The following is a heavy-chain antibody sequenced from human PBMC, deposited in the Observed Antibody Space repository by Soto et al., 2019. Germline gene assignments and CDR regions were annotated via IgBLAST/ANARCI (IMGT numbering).Heavy chain of an antibody. CDR2: ISGSGGST. CDR3: VKDDRILGRRYFDL. CDR1: GFTFSSYA. V-gene: IGHV3-23*01. J-gene: IGHJ2*01. Sequence: PGGSLRLSCAPSGFTFSSYAMSWVRQAPGKGLEWVSAISGSGGSTYYADSVKGRFTISRDNSKNTLFLQMNSLRVEDTAVYYCVKDDRILGRRYFDLWGRGTLVTVSS. D-gene: IGHD2-15*01.